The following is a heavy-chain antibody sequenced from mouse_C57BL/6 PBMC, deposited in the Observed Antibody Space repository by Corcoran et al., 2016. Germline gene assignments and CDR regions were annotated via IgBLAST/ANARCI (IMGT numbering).Heavy chain of an antibody. CDR2: IYPGDGDT. CDR3: ARSGPYSSSFAY. CDR1: GYAFSIYW. J-gene: IGHJ3*01. D-gene: IGHD1-1*01. Sequence: QVQLQQSGAELVKPGASVKISCKASGYAFSIYWMNWVKQRPGKGLEWFGQIYPGDGDTNYNGKFKGKATLTADKSSSTAYMQLSSLTSEDSAVYFCARSGPYSSSFAYWGQGTLVTVSA. V-gene: IGHV1-80*01.